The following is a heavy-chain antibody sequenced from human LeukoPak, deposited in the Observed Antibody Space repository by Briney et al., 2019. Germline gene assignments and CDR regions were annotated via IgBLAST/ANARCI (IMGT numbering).Heavy chain of an antibody. D-gene: IGHD2/OR15-2a*01. CDR3: TTVYASVVKRGPLRRDLDS. V-gene: IGHV3-11*01. Sequence: PGGSLRLSCAASGFTFSDYYMSWIRQAPGKGLEWVSYISSSGSTIYYADSVKGRFTISRDNAKNSLYLQMNSLRAEDTAVYYCTTVYASVVKRGPLRRDLDSWGQGTLVTVSS. CDR2: ISSSGSTI. J-gene: IGHJ4*02. CDR1: GFTFSDYY.